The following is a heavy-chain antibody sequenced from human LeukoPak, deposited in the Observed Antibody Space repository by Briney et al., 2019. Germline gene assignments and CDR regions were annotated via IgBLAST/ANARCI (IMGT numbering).Heavy chain of an antibody. D-gene: IGHD6-13*01. CDR3: AREIHGDSSSWSNGNWFDP. V-gene: IGHV3-7*01. Sequence: GGSLRLSCAASGLTFSSYWMSWVRQAPGKGLEWVANIKQDGSEKYYVDSVKGRFTISRDNAKNSLYLQMNSLRAEDTAVYYCAREIHGDSSSWSNGNWFDPWGQGTLVTVSS. J-gene: IGHJ5*02. CDR1: GLTFSSYW. CDR2: IKQDGSEK.